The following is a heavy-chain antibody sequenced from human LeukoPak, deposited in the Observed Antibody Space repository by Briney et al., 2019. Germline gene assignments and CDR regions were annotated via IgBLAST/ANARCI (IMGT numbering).Heavy chain of an antibody. CDR2: IDKKDNFHAT. J-gene: IGHJ5*02. D-gene: IGHD1-26*01. CDR3: TRDSGTYNWLDP. Sequence: PGGSLKLSCAASGFTFSGCAIHWVRQSSGKGLEWVGHIDKKDNFHATAYAASVQGRFSISRDDSKNTAFLHMNSLKTEDVALYYCTRDSGTYNWLDPWGQGTLVTVSS. V-gene: IGHV3-73*01. CDR1: GFTFSGCA.